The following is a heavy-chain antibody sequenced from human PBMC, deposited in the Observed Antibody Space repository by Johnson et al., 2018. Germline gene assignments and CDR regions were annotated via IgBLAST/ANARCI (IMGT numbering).Heavy chain of an antibody. CDR2: ISYDGSNK. CDR1: GFTFSSYG. J-gene: IGHJ1*01. Sequence: QVQLVQSGGGVVQPGRSLRLSCAASGFTFSSYGMHWVRQAPGKGLEWVAVISYDGSNKYYADSVKGRFTISRDNSTNTRYLQMNSLRAEDTAVYYCAKDYYDSSGYPLGPFQDWGQGTLVTVSS. V-gene: IGHV3-30*18. D-gene: IGHD3-22*01. CDR3: AKDYYDSSGYPLGPFQD.